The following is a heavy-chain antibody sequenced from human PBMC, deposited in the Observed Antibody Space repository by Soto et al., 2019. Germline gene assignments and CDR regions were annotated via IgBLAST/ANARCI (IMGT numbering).Heavy chain of an antibody. Sequence: SETLSLTCTVSGGSISSYYWSWIRQPPEKGLEWIGYIYFSGVATYNPSLKSRATMSRDTPKNEFSLKLTSVTAADTAIYYCARGDSDLAVSEAAYWGQGTLVTVSS. CDR2: IYFSGVA. CDR1: GGSISSYY. V-gene: IGHV4-59*01. J-gene: IGHJ1*01. D-gene: IGHD2-15*01. CDR3: ARGDSDLAVSEAAY.